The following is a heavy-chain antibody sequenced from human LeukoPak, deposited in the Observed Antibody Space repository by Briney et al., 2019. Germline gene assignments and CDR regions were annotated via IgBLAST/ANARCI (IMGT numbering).Heavy chain of an antibody. CDR2: TWYDGSQK. V-gene: IGHV3-33*01. D-gene: IGHD6-6*01. CDR1: GFTFSNYG. CDR3: ARGSDYHYYMDV. Sequence: GGSLRLSCAASGFTFSNYGFHWDRQAPGKGLEWVAVTWYDGSQKYYADSVKGRFTISKDNSKNTVYLQMNSLRVEDTAVYYCARGSDYHYYMDVWGKGTTVTVSS. J-gene: IGHJ6*03.